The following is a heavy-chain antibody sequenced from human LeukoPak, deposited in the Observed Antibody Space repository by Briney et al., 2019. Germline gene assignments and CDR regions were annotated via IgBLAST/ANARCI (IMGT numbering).Heavy chain of an antibody. CDR3: ARGAMGGSWFDP. Sequence: SETLSLTCTVSGGSISSSSYRWGWIRQPPGKGLEWIGSIYYSGSTYYNPSLKSRVTISVDTSKNQFSLKLSSVTAADTAVYYCARGAMGGSWFDPWGQGTLVTVSS. CDR2: IYYSGST. CDR1: GGSISSSSYR. V-gene: IGHV4-39*07. D-gene: IGHD1-26*01. J-gene: IGHJ5*02.